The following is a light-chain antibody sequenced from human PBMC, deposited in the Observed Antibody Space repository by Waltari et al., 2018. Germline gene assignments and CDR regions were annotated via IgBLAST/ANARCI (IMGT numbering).Light chain of an antibody. CDR2: GVS. V-gene: IGLV2-14*03. CDR1: NSDIGGYNY. CDR3: SSFTSSATWV. Sequence: QSALTQPASLSGSPRQSITISCTGTNSDIGGYNYVSWYQHHSGKAPKLMIFGVSDRPAGVSNRISASKAGNAASLTISELQADDEADYYCSSFTSSATWVFGGGTKLTVL. J-gene: IGLJ3*02.